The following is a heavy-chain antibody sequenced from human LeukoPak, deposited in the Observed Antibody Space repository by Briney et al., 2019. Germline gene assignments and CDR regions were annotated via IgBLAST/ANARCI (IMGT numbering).Heavy chain of an antibody. CDR1: GGSISDYY. Sequence: SETLPLTCTVSGGSISDYYWSWIRQPPGKGRECIGYVYSGSTSYSPSLKSRVSISVDTSRNQFSLRLSSVTAADTAVYYCARSAAYYDFWTGYYNALYYMDVWGKGITVTVSS. CDR2: VYSGST. V-gene: IGHV4-59*01. D-gene: IGHD3-3*01. CDR3: ARSAAYYDFWTGYYNALYYMDV. J-gene: IGHJ6*03.